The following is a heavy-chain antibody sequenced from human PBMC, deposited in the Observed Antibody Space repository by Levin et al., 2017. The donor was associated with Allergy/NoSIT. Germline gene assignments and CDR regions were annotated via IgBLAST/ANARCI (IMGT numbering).Heavy chain of an antibody. V-gene: IGHV4-4*02. CDR2: IYHSGST. J-gene: IGHJ4*02. CDR3: ARARGGDYGDIFDY. Sequence: SETLSLTCAVSGGSISSSNWWSWVRQPPGKGLEWIGEIYHSGSTNYNPSLKSRVTISVDKSKNQFSLKLSSVTAADTAVYYCARARGGDYGDIFDYWGQGTLVTVSS. CDR1: GGSISSSNW. D-gene: IGHD4-17*01.